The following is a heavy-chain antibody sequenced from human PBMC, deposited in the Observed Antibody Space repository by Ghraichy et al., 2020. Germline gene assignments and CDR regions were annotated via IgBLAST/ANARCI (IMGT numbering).Heavy chain of an antibody. D-gene: IGHD3/OR15-3a*01. CDR1: GYTFSSYA. Sequence: ASVKVSCKASGYTFSSYAISWVRQAPGQGLEWMGWISAYNGNTNYAQKLQGRVTMTTDTSTSTAYMELRSLRSDDTAVYYCARWTGSTGYFQQWGQGTLVTVSS. J-gene: IGHJ1*01. CDR3: ARWTGSTGYFQQ. V-gene: IGHV1-18*01. CDR2: ISAYNGNT.